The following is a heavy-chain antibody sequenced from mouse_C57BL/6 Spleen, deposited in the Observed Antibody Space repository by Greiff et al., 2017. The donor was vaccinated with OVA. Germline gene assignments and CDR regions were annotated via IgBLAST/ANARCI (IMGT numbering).Heavy chain of an antibody. D-gene: IGHD2-4*01. J-gene: IGHJ4*01. Sequence: QVQLQQPGAELVKPGASVKMSCKASGYTFTSYWITWVKQRPGQGLEWIGDIYPGSGSTNYNEKFKSKATLTVDTSSSTAYMQLSSLTSEDSAVYYCARTSYYDYDAGYAMDYWGQGTSVTVSS. CDR3: ARTSYYDYDAGYAMDY. CDR1: GYTFTSYW. V-gene: IGHV1-55*01. CDR2: IYPGSGST.